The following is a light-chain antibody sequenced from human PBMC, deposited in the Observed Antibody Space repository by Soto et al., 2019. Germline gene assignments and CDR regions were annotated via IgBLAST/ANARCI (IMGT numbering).Light chain of an antibody. CDR3: QSADSSGTWV. CDR2: KDT. CDR1: ALPNQY. Sequence: SYELTQPPSVSVSPGQTARITCSGDALPNQYAYWYQHKPGQAPVLVIYKDTERPSGIPERSSGSSSGTTVTLTISGVQAEDEADYYCQSADSSGTWVFGGGTKLTVL. V-gene: IGLV3-25*03. J-gene: IGLJ3*02.